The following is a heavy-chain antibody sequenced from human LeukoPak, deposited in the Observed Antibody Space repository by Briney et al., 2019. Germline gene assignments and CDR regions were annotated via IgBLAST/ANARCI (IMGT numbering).Heavy chain of an antibody. CDR3: ARDYEGYYDSSGYFDY. CDR1: GFTFSSYS. D-gene: IGHD3-22*01. Sequence: GGSLRLSCAASGFTFSSYSMNWVRQAPGKGLEWVSSISSSSSYMYYADSVKGRFTISRDNAKNSLYLQMNSLRAEDTAVYCCARDYEGYYDSSGYFDYWGQGTLVTVSS. CDR2: ISSSSSYM. J-gene: IGHJ4*02. V-gene: IGHV3-21*01.